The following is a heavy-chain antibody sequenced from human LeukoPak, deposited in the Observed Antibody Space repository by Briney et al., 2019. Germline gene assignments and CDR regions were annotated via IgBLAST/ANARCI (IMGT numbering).Heavy chain of an antibody. V-gene: IGHV3-53*01. J-gene: IGHJ4*02. CDR1: VFTVSSNS. CDR3: ATSGTYYRLDY. D-gene: IGHD1-26*01. Sequence: GSLRLSCAASVFTVSSNSMTWVRQVPGKGLEWVSIIYSGGSTYYADSVKGRFTISRDKSKNTLYLEMNSLRAEDSAVYYCATSGTYYRLDYWGQGTPVIVSS. CDR2: IYSGGST.